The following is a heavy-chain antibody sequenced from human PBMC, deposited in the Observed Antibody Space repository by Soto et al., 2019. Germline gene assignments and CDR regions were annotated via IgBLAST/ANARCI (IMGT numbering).Heavy chain of an antibody. Sequence: PGGSLRLSCAASGFTFSSYAMSWVRQAPGKGLEWVSVISGSDDSTYYADSVKGRFTISRDNSKNTLYLQMNSLRAEDTAVYYCARGDWELRHAFDIWGQGTMVTVSS. CDR3: ARGDWELRHAFDI. J-gene: IGHJ3*02. CDR2: ISGSDDST. CDR1: GFTFSSYA. V-gene: IGHV3-23*01. D-gene: IGHD1-26*01.